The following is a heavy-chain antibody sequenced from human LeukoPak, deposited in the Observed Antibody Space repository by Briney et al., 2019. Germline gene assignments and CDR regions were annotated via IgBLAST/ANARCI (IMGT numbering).Heavy chain of an antibody. D-gene: IGHD5-18*01. V-gene: IGHV4-59*01. CDR2: NYLSEST. Sequence: SETLSLTCTVSGGSISSYNWCWGWPRQRQGQGWMWHNYLSESTNYNPSLKSRVTISVDTSTKQFSLNLSSVTAVDTRVYYCASYLPYSYGSAAFAIRGEGAIVTLS. CDR1: GGSISSYN. CDR3: ASYLPYSYGSAAFAI. J-gene: IGHJ3*02.